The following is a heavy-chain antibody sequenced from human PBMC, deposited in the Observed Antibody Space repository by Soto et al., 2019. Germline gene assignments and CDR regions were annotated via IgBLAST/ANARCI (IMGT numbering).Heavy chain of an antibody. CDR2: IYDSGST. D-gene: IGHD3-22*01. J-gene: IGHJ5*02. CDR1: GGSIIIRSHY. V-gene: IGHV4-39*07. Sequence: FVTMPLTCPFTGGSIIIRSHYWVLIRQPPGRGLEWIGSIYDSGSTYYNPSLKSRVTISVDTSKNQFSLKLSSVTAADTAVYYCARELSGSDGDFDPWGQGTLVTVSS. CDR3: ARELSGSDGDFDP.